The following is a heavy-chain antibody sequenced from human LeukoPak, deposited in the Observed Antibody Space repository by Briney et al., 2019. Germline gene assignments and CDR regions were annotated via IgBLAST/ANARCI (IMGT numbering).Heavy chain of an antibody. D-gene: IGHD1-1*01. V-gene: IGHV4-59*01. CDR2: IYYSGST. J-gene: IGHJ4*02. CDR1: GGSISSYY. CDR3: ARDSYLVERRRGFDY. Sequence: PSETLSLTCTVSGGSISSYYWSWIRQPPGKGLEWIGCIYYSGSTNYNPSLKSRVTISVDTSKNQFSLKLSSVTAADTAVYYCARDSYLVERRRGFDYWDQGTLVTVSS.